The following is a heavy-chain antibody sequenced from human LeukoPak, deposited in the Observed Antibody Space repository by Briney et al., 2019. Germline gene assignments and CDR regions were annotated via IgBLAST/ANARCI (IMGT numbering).Heavy chain of an antibody. D-gene: IGHD6-13*01. Sequence: GGSLRLSCAASGFTFSSHGMSWVRQAPGKGLEWVSAISGSGGSTYYADSVKGRFTMSRDNSKNTLYLQMNSLRAEDTAEYYCAKEHGGSSWYEDAFDIWGQGTMVTVSS. J-gene: IGHJ3*02. CDR1: GFTFSSHG. CDR3: AKEHGGSSWYEDAFDI. V-gene: IGHV3-23*01. CDR2: ISGSGGST.